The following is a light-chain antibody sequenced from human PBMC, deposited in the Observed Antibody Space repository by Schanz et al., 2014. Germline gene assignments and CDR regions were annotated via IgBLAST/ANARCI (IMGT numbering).Light chain of an antibody. V-gene: IGLV1-36*01. Sequence: QSVLTQPPSVSAAPGQRVTVSCSGSTSNIGSNAVNWFQQFPGKAPKLLIYYDDMLPSGVSDRFSGSKSGTSASLAISGLQSEDEADYYCAAWDDSLNGVVFGGGTKLTVL. CDR2: YDD. J-gene: IGLJ3*02. CDR3: AAWDDSLNGVV. CDR1: TSNIGSNA.